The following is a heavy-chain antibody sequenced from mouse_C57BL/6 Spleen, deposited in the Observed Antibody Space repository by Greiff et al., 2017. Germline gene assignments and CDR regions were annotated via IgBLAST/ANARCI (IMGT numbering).Heavy chain of an antibody. D-gene: IGHD2-4*01. Sequence: VQLQQSGAELVRPGTSVKVSCKASGYAFTNYLIEWVKQRPGQGLECIGVINPGSGGTNYNEKFKGKATLTADKSSSTAYMQLSSLTSEDSAVYFGARRDDYDGFAYWGQGTLVTVSA. CDR1: GYAFTNYL. CDR3: ARRDDYDGFAY. V-gene: IGHV1-54*01. CDR2: INPGSGGT. J-gene: IGHJ3*01.